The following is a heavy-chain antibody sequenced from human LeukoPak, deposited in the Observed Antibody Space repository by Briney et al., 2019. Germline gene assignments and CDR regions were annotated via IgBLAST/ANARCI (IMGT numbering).Heavy chain of an antibody. J-gene: IGHJ4*02. CDR1: GYTFTSYG. V-gene: IGHV1-18*01. D-gene: IGHD2-15*01. CDR2: ISAYNGNT. Sequence: GASAKVSCKASGYTFTSYGISWVRQAPGQGLEWMGWISAYNGNTNYAQKLQGRVTMTTDTSTSTAYMELRSLRSDDTAVYYCAREWYGSSPYYFDYWGQGTLVTVSS. CDR3: AREWYGSSPYYFDY.